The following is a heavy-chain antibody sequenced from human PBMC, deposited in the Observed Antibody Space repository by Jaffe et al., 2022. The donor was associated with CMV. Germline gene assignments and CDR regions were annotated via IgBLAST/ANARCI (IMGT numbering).Heavy chain of an antibody. D-gene: IGHD6-19*01. Sequence: EVQLVQSGAEVKKPGESLRISCKASGYIFTSYWISWVRQRPGKGLEWMGRIDPSDSYTNYSPSLEGHIIISRDKSSNTVFLEWSSLKASDTANYYCATLGISTGGWQNDDFDIWGQGTMVNVSS. J-gene: IGHJ3*02. CDR1: GYIFTSYW. CDR3: ATLGISTGGWQNDDFDI. CDR2: IDPSDSYT. V-gene: IGHV5-10-1*03.